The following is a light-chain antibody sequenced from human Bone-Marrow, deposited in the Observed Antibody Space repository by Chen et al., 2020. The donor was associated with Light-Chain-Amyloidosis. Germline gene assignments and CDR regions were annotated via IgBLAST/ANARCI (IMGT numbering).Light chain of an antibody. CDR3: SSYTITNTLV. CDR1: SSDVGGDNH. Sequence: SALTQPASVSGSPGQSLTISCTGTSSDVGGDNHVSWYQQHPDKGPKLMIYEVTNRPAWVPYRFSGSKSDSTASLTISGLQTEDEADYFCSSYTITNTLVVGGGTRVTVL. J-gene: IGLJ1*01. V-gene: IGLV2-14*01. CDR2: EVT.